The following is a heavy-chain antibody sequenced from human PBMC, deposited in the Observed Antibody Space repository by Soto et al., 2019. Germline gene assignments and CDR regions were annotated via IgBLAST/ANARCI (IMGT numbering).Heavy chain of an antibody. D-gene: IGHD3-10*01. CDR1: GFTFSSYG. Sequence: GGSLRLSCAASGFTFSSYGMHWVRQAPGKGLEWVAVIWYDGGNKYYADSVKGRFTISRDNSKNTLYLQMNSLRAEDTAVYYCARQYYYGSGSFYGMDVWGQGTTVTVSS. CDR3: ARQYYYGSGSFYGMDV. CDR2: IWYDGGNK. J-gene: IGHJ6*02. V-gene: IGHV3-33*01.